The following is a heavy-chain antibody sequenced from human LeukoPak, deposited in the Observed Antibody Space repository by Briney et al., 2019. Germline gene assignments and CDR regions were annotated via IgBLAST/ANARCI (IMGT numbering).Heavy chain of an antibody. CDR3: AREGMGTTFSAWFEP. D-gene: IGHD1-7*01. Sequence: GGSLRLSCAASGFTFSNYGMPWVRQAPGKGLEWVAVVSSDGSIDYYADSLRGRFTVSRDNSKNTMFLQFNTLRPEDTAVYYCAREGMGTTFSAWFEPWGQGTLVTVSS. V-gene: IGHV3-30*03. J-gene: IGHJ5*02. CDR1: GFTFSNYG. CDR2: VSSDGSID.